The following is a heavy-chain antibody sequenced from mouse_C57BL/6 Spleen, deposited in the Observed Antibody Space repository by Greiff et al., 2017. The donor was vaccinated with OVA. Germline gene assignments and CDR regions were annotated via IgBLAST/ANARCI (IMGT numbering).Heavy chain of an antibody. J-gene: IGHJ2*01. CDR3: ARDYYGLDY. Sequence: VQLQESGPELVKPGASVKISCKASGYAFSSSWMNWVKQRPGKGLEWIGRIYPGDGDTNYNGKFKGKATLTADKSSSTAYMQLSSLTSEDSAVYFCARDYYGLDYWGQGTTLTVSS. V-gene: IGHV1-82*01. CDR1: GYAFSSSW. D-gene: IGHD1-1*01. CDR2: IYPGDGDT.